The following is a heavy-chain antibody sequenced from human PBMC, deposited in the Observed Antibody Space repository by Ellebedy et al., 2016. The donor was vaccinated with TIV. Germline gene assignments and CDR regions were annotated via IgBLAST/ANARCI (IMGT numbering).Heavy chain of an antibody. V-gene: IGHV4-39*07. CDR1: GDSISRSNYY. D-gene: IGHD3-10*01. J-gene: IGHJ4*02. CDR2: INNSGST. Sequence: SETLSLTCSVSGDSISRSNYYWSWIRQPPEKGLEWIGEINNSGSTNYNPSLKSRVIMSVDTSKNQFSLKLSSVTAADTAVYYCARGPYYGSGSFGYWGQGILVTVSS. CDR3: ARGPYYGSGSFGY.